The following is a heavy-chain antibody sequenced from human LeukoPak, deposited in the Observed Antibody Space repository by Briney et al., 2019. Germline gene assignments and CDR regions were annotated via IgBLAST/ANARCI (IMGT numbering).Heavy chain of an antibody. CDR3: ARGYSSGWYSGFDY. J-gene: IGHJ4*02. D-gene: IGHD6-19*01. V-gene: IGHV3-48*03. CDR1: GFTFSGYE. CDR2: ISSSGSTI. Sequence: GGSLRLSCAASGFTFSGYEMNWVRQAPGKGLEWVSYISSSGSTIYYADSVKGRFTISRDNAKNSLYLQMNSLRAEDTAVYYCARGYSSGWYSGFDYWGQGTLVTVSS.